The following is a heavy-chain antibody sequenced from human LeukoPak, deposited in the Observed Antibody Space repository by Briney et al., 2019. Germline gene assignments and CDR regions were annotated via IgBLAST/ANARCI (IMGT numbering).Heavy chain of an antibody. V-gene: IGHV4-34*01. CDR2: INHSGST. Sequence: SETLSLTCNVSGTSIKSYYWSWIRQSPGKGLEWIGEINHSGSTNYNPSLKSRVTISVDTSKNQFSLKLSSVTAADTAVYYCARHVRAMVRGVTLYYYYYMDVWGKGTTVTISS. D-gene: IGHD3-10*01. J-gene: IGHJ6*03. CDR3: ARHVRAMVRGVTLYYYYYMDV. CDR1: GTSIKSYY.